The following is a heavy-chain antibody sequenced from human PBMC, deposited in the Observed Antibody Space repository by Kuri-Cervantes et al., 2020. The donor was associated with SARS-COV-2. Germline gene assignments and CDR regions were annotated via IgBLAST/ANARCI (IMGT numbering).Heavy chain of an antibody. CDR3: ASTISRYSSSWYAFDI. V-gene: IGHV5-51*01. Sequence: GGSLRLSCKGSGYSFTSYWIGWVRQMPGKGLEWMGIIYPGDSDTRYSPSFQGQVTISADKSISTAYLQWSSLKASDTAMYYCASTISRYSSSWYAFDIWGQGTMVTVSS. J-gene: IGHJ3*02. CDR2: IYPGDSDT. D-gene: IGHD6-13*01. CDR1: GYSFTSYW.